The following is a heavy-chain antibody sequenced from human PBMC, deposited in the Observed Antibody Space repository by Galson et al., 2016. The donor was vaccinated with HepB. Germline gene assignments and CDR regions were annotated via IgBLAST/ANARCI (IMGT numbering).Heavy chain of an antibody. V-gene: IGHV1-3*01. D-gene: IGHD6-19*01. CDR3: ARDLGVPGSPLDN. J-gene: IGHJ4*02. Sequence: SVKVSCKASGYTFTYHSMHWVRQAPGQRLAWMGWINAGRGHTKYSQKFQGRVTITRDTSANTAYMVLSSLRSEDTTVYYCARDLGVPGSPLDNWGQGTLITVTS. CDR2: INAGRGHT. CDR1: GYTFTYHS.